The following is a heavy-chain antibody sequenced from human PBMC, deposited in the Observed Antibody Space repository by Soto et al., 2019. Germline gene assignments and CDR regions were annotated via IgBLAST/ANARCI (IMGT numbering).Heavy chain of an antibody. V-gene: IGHV3-23*01. Sequence: AGGSLRLSCAASGFTFSSYAMSWVRQAPGKGLEWVSAISGSGGSTYYADSVKGRFTISRDNSKNTLYLQMNSLRAEDTAVYYCAKRPREYTTRYPVQHWGQGTLVTVSS. CDR1: GFTFSSYA. CDR2: ISGSGGST. D-gene: IGHD2-2*02. J-gene: IGHJ4*02. CDR3: AKRPREYTTRYPVQH.